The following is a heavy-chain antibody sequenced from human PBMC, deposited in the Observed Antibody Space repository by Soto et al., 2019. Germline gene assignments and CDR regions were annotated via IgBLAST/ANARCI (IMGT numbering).Heavy chain of an antibody. D-gene: IGHD1-26*01. V-gene: IGHV4-31*03. Sequence: SETLSLTCTVSGGSISSGGYYWSWIRQHPGKGLEWIGYIYYSGSTYYNPSLKSRVTISVDTSKNQFSLKLSSVTAADTAVYYCARWEMPYYYYGMDVWGQGTTVTVS. CDR3: ARWEMPYYYYGMDV. CDR1: GGSISSGGYY. J-gene: IGHJ6*02. CDR2: IYYSGST.